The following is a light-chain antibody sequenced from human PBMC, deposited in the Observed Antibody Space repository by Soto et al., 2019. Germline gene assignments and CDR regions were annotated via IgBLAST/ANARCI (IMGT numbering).Light chain of an antibody. Sequence: DIQMTQSPSTLSASVGDRVTITCRASQSISSWLAWYQQKPGKAPKLLIYKASSLESGVPSRFSGSGSGTEFTLTISSLQTDDFATYYCQQYNRYRAWTLGQGTKVDIK. CDR3: QQYNRYRAWT. J-gene: IGKJ1*01. CDR1: QSISSW. V-gene: IGKV1-5*03. CDR2: KAS.